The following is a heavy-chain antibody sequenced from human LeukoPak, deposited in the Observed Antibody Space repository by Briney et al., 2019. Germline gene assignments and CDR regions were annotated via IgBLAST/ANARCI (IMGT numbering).Heavy chain of an antibody. V-gene: IGHV1-24*01. CDR1: GYTLTELS. Sequence: GASVKLSCKVSGYTLTELSMHWVRQAPGKGLEWMGGFDPEDGETIYAQKFQGRVTMTEDTSTDTAYMELSSLRSEDTAVYYCATARRIVGATIFDYWGQGTLVTVSS. D-gene: IGHD1-26*01. J-gene: IGHJ4*02. CDR3: ATARRIVGATIFDY. CDR2: FDPEDGET.